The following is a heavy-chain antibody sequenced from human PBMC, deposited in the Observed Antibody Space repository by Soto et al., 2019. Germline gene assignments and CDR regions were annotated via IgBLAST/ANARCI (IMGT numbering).Heavy chain of an antibody. D-gene: IGHD6-19*01. Sequence: ASVKVSCKVSGYTLTELSMHCVRQAPGKGLEWMGGFDPEDGETIYAQKFQGRVTMTEDTSTDTAYMELSSLRSEDTAVYYCATARGQWLVHYYYYGMDVWGQGTTVTVSS. CDR2: FDPEDGET. CDR1: GYTLTELS. CDR3: ATARGQWLVHYYYYGMDV. V-gene: IGHV1-24*01. J-gene: IGHJ6*02.